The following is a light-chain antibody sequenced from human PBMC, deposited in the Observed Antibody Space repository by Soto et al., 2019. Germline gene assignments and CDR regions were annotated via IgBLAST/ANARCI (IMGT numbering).Light chain of an antibody. CDR3: QQSYSSPPT. Sequence: DIQLTRSPSSLSAYVGDRVTLTCRASQSISSYLNWYQQKPGKAPNLLIFGASTLQSGVPSRFSGSRSGPDFTLTISSLQPEDFATYYCQQSYSSPPTFGQGTKVDIK. V-gene: IGKV1-39*01. J-gene: IGKJ1*01. CDR2: GAS. CDR1: QSISSY.